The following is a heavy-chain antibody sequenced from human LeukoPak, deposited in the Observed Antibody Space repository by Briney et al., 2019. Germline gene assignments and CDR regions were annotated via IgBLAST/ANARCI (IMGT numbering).Heavy chain of an antibody. D-gene: IGHD6-19*01. CDR1: GFTFSNYW. J-gene: IGHJ3*02. CDR2: IKSKTDGGTT. CDR3: TTDLEYSSGWYWTPPEEYDAFDI. Sequence: KAGGSLRLSCIASGFTFSNYWMSWVRQAPGKGLEWVGRIKSKTDGGTTDYAAPVKGRFTISRDDSKNTLYLQMNSLKTEDTAVYYCTTDLEYSSGWYWTPPEEYDAFDIWGQGTMVTVSS. V-gene: IGHV3-15*01.